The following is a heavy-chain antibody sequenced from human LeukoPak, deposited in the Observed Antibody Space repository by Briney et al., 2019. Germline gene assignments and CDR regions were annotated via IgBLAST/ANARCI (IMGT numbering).Heavy chain of an antibody. Sequence: SETLSLTCTVSGGSISSGSYYWSWIRQPAGTGLEWIGRIYTSGSTNYNPSLKSRVTISVDTSKNQFSLKLSSVTAADTAVYYCAREVYQLPSLWFDPWGQGTLVTVSS. CDR1: GGSISSGSYY. D-gene: IGHD2-2*01. CDR2: IYTSGST. J-gene: IGHJ5*02. CDR3: AREVYQLPSLWFDP. V-gene: IGHV4-61*02.